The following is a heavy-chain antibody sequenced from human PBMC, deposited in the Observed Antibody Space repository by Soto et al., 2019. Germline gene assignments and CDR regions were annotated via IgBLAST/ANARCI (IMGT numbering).Heavy chain of an antibody. J-gene: IGHJ6*02. CDR1: GGTFSTSA. CDR2: IMPVFATP. D-gene: IGHD4-4*01. V-gene: IGHV1-69*12. CDR3: ARDKDRQQLGANYPHILDV. Sequence: QVQLVQSGAEVKKPGSSVKVSCKASGGTFSTSAISWVRQAPGQGLEWVGGIMPVFATPDYAQKFQGRVTMTADEPTTTAYLELTSLRTDDTAVYYCARDKDRQQLGANYPHILDVWGQGTAITVSS.